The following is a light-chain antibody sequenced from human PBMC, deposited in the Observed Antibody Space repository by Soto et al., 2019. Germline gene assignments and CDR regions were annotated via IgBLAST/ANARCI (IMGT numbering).Light chain of an antibody. CDR3: QQRSNWPPIT. CDR2: GAS. V-gene: IGKV3-11*01. Sequence: EIVMTQSPATLSVSPGERATLSCRASQSVRSDLVWYQQKPGQAPRLLIYGASTRATGIPARFSGSGSGTDFTLTISSLEPEDFAVYYCQQRSNWPPITFGQGTRLEIK. J-gene: IGKJ5*01. CDR1: QSVRSD.